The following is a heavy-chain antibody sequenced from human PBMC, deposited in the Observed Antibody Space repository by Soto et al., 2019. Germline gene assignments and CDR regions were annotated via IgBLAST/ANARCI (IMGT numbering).Heavy chain of an antibody. Sequence: ASGKVSCKASGYTFTSYAIHWVRQAPGQRLEWMGWINAGNGNTKYSQKFQGRVTITRDTSASTAYMELSSLRSEDTAVYYCARDPNRRWFDPWGQGTLVTVSS. CDR3: ARDPNRRWFDP. V-gene: IGHV1-3*01. J-gene: IGHJ5*02. CDR2: INAGNGNT. CDR1: GYTFTSYA.